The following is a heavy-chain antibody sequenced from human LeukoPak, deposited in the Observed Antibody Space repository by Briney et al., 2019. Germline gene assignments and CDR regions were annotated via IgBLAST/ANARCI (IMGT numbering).Heavy chain of an antibody. D-gene: IGHD3-22*01. Sequence: SETLSLTCTVSGYSISSGYYWGWIRQPPGKGLEWIGYMYYSGSTDYNPSLKSRVTISVETSKNQFSLKLSSVTAADTAVYYCARVTGYMIEDYFDYWGQGTLVTVSS. V-gene: IGHV4-38-2*02. CDR3: ARVTGYMIEDYFDY. CDR2: MYYSGST. J-gene: IGHJ4*02. CDR1: GYSISSGYY.